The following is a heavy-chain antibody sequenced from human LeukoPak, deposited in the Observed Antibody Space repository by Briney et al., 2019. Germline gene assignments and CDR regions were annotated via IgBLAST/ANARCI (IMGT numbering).Heavy chain of an antibody. V-gene: IGHV3-11*05. J-gene: IGHJ4*02. D-gene: IGHD1-14*01. CDR3: ARGFATVVYDY. CDR2: ISSSSSYT. Sequence: GGSLRLSCAASGFTFSDYYMSWIRQAPGKGLEWVSYISSSSSYTNYADSVKGRFTISRDNAKNSLYLQMNSLRAEDTAVYYCARGFATVVYDYWGEGSLATVSS. CDR1: GFTFSDYY.